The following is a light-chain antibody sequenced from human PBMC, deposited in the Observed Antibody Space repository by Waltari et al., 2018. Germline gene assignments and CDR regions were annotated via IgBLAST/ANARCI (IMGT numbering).Light chain of an antibody. V-gene: IGLV2-23*02. CDR1: SSDVGRYVL. CDR2: EVN. J-gene: IGLJ2*01. CDR3: CSYAGSSVFKVL. Sequence: QSALTQPASVSGSPGQSITISCTGTSSDVGRYVLVSWYQQHPGKAPKLMIYEVNKLPSGVSDRFSGSKSGSTAFLTISGLQAEDEAHYYCCSYAGSSVFKVLFGGWTKLTVL.